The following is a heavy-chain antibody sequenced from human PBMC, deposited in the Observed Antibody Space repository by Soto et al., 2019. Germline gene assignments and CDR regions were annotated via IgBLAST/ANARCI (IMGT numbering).Heavy chain of an antibody. CDR1: GYTFTSYG. V-gene: IGHV1-18*01. CDR2: ISAYNGNT. J-gene: IGHJ6*02. CDR3: AFSSGIAALGMDV. D-gene: IGHD6-13*01. Sequence: QVQLLQSGAEVKKPGASVKVSCKASGYTFTSYGISWVRQAPGQGLEWMGWISAYNGNTNYAQKLQGRVTVTTDTATRTAYMELRRLRSDDTAVDYCAFSSGIAALGMDVWGQGTTVTVSS.